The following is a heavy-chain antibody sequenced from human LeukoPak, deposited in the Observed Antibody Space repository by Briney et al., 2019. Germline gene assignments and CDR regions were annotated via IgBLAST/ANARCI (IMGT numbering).Heavy chain of an antibody. J-gene: IGHJ6*03. V-gene: IGHV3-48*04. CDR2: ISTSSVNI. Sequence: GSLRLSCVASGFTFSAYSMNWVRQAPGKGLEWVSYISTSSVNIYYADSVKGRFTISRDNAKNSLYLQMNSLRAEDTAVYYCARDLSLSDFWSGSPYYYMDVWGKGTTVTVSS. CDR1: GFTFSAYS. CDR3: ARDLSLSDFWSGSPYYYMDV. D-gene: IGHD3-3*01.